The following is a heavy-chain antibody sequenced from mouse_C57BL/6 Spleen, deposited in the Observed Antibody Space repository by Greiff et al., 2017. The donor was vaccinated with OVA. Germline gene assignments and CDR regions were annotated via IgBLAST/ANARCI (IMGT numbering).Heavy chain of an antibody. CDR3: ARGAQASAY. D-gene: IGHD3-2*02. J-gene: IGHJ3*01. CDR2: INPSTGGT. Sequence: EVQLQQSGPELVKPGASVKISCKASGYSFTGYYMNWVKQSPEKSLEWIGEINPSTGGTTYNQKFKAKATLTVDKSSSTAYMQLKSLTSEDSAVYYCARGAQASAYWGQGTLVTVSA. V-gene: IGHV1-42*01. CDR1: GYSFTGYY.